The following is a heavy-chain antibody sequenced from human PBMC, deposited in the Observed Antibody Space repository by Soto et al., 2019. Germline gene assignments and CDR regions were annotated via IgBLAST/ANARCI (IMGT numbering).Heavy chain of an antibody. Sequence: QVTLKESGPVLVKPTETLTLTCTVSGFSLSNARMGVSWICQPPGKALEWLAHIFSNDEKFYSTSLKSRLTSSKDTSKSQVVLTMTNMDPVDTATYYCARRDRLQSFDYWGQGTLVTVAS. J-gene: IGHJ4*02. CDR2: IFSNDEK. CDR1: GFSLSNARMG. D-gene: IGHD5-12*01. V-gene: IGHV2-26*01. CDR3: ARRDRLQSFDY.